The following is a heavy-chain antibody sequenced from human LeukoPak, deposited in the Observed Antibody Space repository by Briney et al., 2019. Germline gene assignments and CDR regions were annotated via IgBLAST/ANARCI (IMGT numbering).Heavy chain of an antibody. J-gene: IGHJ6*03. CDR2: IRYDGSNK. Sequence: PGGSLRLSCAASGFTFSSYAMSWVRPAPGKGLEWVAFIRYDGSNKYYADSVKGRFTISRDNSKNTLYLQMNSLRAEDTAVYYCAKDGIPPNYYYYMDVWGKGTTVTISS. CDR1: GFTFSSYA. CDR3: AKDGIPPNYYYYMDV. V-gene: IGHV3-30*02. D-gene: IGHD1-14*01.